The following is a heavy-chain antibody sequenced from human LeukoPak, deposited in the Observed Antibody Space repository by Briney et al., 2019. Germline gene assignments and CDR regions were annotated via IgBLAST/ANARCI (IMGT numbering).Heavy chain of an antibody. CDR2: INTYKGDT. V-gene: IGHV1-18*01. CDR1: GYTLTNYN. CDR3: AREFGHCYGDNCFYCFDT. D-gene: IGHD4-23*01. Sequence: ASVTVSCKSSGYTLTNYNISWVRQAPGQGLEWMGWINTYKGDTLYAQKLQGRLTMTADTSTNTVYMELRSLRFDDTAVYYCAREFGHCYGDNCFYCFDTWGQGFRVTVSS. J-gene: IGHJ4*02.